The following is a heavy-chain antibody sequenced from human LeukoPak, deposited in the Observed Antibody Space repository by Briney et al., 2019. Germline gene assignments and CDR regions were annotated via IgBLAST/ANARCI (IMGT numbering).Heavy chain of an antibody. Sequence: GESLKISCKGSGYSFTSYWIGWVRQMPGKGLEWMGFIYPGDSDTRYSPSFQGQVTISADKSISTAYLQWSSLKASDTAIYYCARSRDDFWSGYYWADAFDIWGQGTMVTVSS. V-gene: IGHV5-51*01. CDR1: GYSFTSYW. J-gene: IGHJ3*02. D-gene: IGHD3-3*01. CDR2: IYPGDSDT. CDR3: ARSRDDFWSGYYWADAFDI.